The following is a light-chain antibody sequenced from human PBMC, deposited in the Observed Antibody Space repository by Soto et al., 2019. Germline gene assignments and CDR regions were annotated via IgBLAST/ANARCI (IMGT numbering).Light chain of an antibody. V-gene: IGLV2-23*02. CDR2: EVT. J-gene: IGLJ3*02. CDR1: SSDVGSRNL. Sequence: QSALTQPASVSGSPGQSITISCTGTSSDVGSRNLVSWYQQHPGKAPKLIIYEVTKWPSGVSNRFSGSKSGNTASLTIFGLQAEDEADYYCCSYAGSYTWVFGGGTKHRP. CDR3: CSYAGSYTWV.